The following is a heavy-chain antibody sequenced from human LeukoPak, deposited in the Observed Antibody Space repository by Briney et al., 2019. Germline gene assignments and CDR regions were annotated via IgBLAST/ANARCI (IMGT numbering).Heavy chain of an antibody. CDR1: SGSISSYY. J-gene: IGHJ4*02. D-gene: IGHD3-3*01. V-gene: IGHV4-4*07. CDR2: IYTSGST. CDR3: ASSPPNYDFWSGYFS. Sequence: SETLSLTCTVSSGSISSYYWSWIRQPAGKGLEWIGRIYTSGSTNYNPSLKSRVTMSVDTSKNQFSLKLSSVTAADTAVYYCASSPPNYDFWSGYFSWGQGTLVTVSS.